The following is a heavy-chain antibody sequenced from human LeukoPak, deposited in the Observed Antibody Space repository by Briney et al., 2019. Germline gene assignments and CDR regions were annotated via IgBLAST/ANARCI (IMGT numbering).Heavy chain of an antibody. D-gene: IGHD3-10*01. CDR3: AKVEANYYGSGSYWVPRPGIDY. CDR1: GFTFSTYA. J-gene: IGHJ4*02. CDR2: ISGSGDST. V-gene: IGHV3-23*01. Sequence: GGSLRLSCAASGFTFSTYAVNWVRQAPGKGLEWVSTISGSGDSTYYADSVKGRFTISRDNSKNTLYLQMNSLRAEDTAVYYCAKVEANYYGSGSYWVPRPGIDYWGQGTLVTVSS.